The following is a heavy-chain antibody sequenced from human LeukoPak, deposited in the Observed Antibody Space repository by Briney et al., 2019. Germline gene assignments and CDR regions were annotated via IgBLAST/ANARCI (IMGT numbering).Heavy chain of an antibody. Sequence: GGSLRLSCAASGLTVINTYMSWVRQAPGQGLEWVSLIYTDGTTFYADSVKGRFTISRDNSKSMLYLQMNSLRAEDTAVYYCARDQYCSGGSCCSDYWGQGTLVTVSS. CDR2: IYTDGTT. D-gene: IGHD2-15*01. CDR1: GLTVINTY. V-gene: IGHV3-66*01. CDR3: ARDQYCSGGSCCSDY. J-gene: IGHJ4*02.